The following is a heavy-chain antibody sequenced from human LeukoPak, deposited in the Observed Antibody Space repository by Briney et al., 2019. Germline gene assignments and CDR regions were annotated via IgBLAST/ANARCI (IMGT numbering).Heavy chain of an antibody. D-gene: IGHD1-26*01. CDR3: ARGVVGATTPFDY. J-gene: IGHJ4*02. Sequence: GGSLRLSCAVSGFTFSSYWMHWVRQAPGKGLMWVSRINSDGSGTAYADSVEGRFTISRDNAKNTLYLQLNSLRAEDTAVYYCARGVVGATTPFDYWGQGTLVTVSS. V-gene: IGHV3-74*01. CDR1: GFTFSSYW. CDR2: INSDGSGT.